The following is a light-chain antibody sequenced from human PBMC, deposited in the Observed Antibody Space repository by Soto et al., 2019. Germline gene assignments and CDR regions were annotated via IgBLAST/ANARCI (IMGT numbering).Light chain of an antibody. Sequence: QSVLTQPRSVSGSPGQSVTISCTGTSSDVGAYNYVSWYQQHPGKAPKLMTYDVSKRPSGVPDRFSGSKSGNTASLTISGLQADDEADYYCCSYADNYSYVFGTGTKVNVL. J-gene: IGLJ1*01. CDR3: CSYADNYSYV. V-gene: IGLV2-11*01. CDR1: SSDVGAYNY. CDR2: DVS.